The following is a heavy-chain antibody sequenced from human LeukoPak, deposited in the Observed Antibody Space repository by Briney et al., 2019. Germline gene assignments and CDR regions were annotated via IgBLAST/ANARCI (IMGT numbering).Heavy chain of an antibody. CDR1: GGSISSYF. CDR2: IYYSGST. J-gene: IGHJ5*02. V-gene: IGHV4-59*01. CDR3: ARDRSLYDSGPLSFDP. D-gene: IGHD3-10*01. Sequence: PSETLSLTCTVSGGSISSYFWSWIRQPPGEGLEWIGYIYYSGSTNYNPSLKSRVTISVDTSKNQFSLKLSSVTAADTAVYYCARDRSLYDSGPLSFDPWGQGTLVTVSS.